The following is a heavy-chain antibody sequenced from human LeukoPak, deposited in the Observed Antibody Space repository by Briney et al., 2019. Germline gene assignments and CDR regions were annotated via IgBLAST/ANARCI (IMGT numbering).Heavy chain of an antibody. CDR3: AKGMVRGVILKGFDY. CDR1: GFPFSNYG. Sequence: GGALRLSCAASGFPFSNYGMRWVRQAPGKGLEWVSGIRSGGDNTYYADSVKGRFTLSRDNSKNTLYLQMNSLRAEDTAVYYCAKGMVRGVILKGFDYWGQGTLVTVSS. D-gene: IGHD3-10*01. CDR2: IRSGGDNT. V-gene: IGHV3-23*01. J-gene: IGHJ4*02.